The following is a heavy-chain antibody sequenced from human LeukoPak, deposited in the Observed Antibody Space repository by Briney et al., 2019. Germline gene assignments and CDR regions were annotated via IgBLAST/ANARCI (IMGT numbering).Heavy chain of an antibody. Sequence: GGSLRLSCAASGFTFSNAWMSWVRQAPGKGLEWVGRIKSKTDGGTTDYAAPVKGRFTISRDDSKSTLHLQMNSLKTEDKAVYYCTTGPYGYRDYWGQGTLVTVSS. J-gene: IGHJ4*02. D-gene: IGHD5-18*01. CDR3: TTGPYGYRDY. V-gene: IGHV3-15*01. CDR1: GFTFSNAW. CDR2: IKSKTDGGTT.